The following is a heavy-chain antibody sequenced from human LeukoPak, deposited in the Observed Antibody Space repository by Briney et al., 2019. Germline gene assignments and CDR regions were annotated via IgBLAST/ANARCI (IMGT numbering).Heavy chain of an antibody. D-gene: IGHD6-6*01. CDR3: AREMYSSSPSDAFDI. J-gene: IGHJ3*02. CDR2: ISSSSSYI. V-gene: IGHV3-21*01. Sequence: GGSLRLSCAASGFTFSSYSMNWVRQAPGKGLEWVSSISSSSSYIYYADSVKGRFTISRDNAKNSLYLQMNSLRAEDTAVYYCAREMYSSSPSDAFDIWGQGTMVTVSS. CDR1: GFTFSSYS.